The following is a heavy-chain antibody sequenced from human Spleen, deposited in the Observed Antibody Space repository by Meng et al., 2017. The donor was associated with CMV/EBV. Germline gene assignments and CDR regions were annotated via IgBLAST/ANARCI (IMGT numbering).Heavy chain of an antibody. Sequence: GESLKISCAASGFSLSNNTMHWVRQAPGKGLEWVAVISDDGLNKYYADFVKGRFTISRDNSRNTMYLQMHSLGVEDTAVYYCARDLRGPNYYDSTGYFDYWGQGIRVTVSS. CDR3: ARDLRGPNYYDSTGYFDY. CDR2: ISDDGLNK. CDR1: GFSLSNNT. J-gene: IGHJ4*02. D-gene: IGHD3-22*01. V-gene: IGHV3-30*04.